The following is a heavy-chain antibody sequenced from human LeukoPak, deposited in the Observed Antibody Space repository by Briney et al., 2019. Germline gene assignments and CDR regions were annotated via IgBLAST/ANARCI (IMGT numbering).Heavy chain of an antibody. D-gene: IGHD1-1*01. V-gene: IGHV7-4-1*02. CDR1: GYTFTDYG. CDR3: ARDGSTNWYYYYGLDV. J-gene: IGHJ6*02. Sequence: VASVKVSYKTSGYTFTDYGIHWVRQAPGQGLEWMGWINTYTGDPTYAQAFTGRFVFSLDTSVSTAYLQISSLKADDTAVFYCARDGSTNWYYYYGLDVWGQGTAVTVSS. CDR2: INTYTGDP.